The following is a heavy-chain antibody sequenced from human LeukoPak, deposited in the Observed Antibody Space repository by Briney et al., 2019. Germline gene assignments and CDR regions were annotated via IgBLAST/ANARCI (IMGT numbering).Heavy chain of an antibody. CDR1: GFTFDNYA. CDR3: VKGYSYFTRGSHYDY. Sequence: PGGSLRLSCAASGFTFDNYAMSWVRQAPGKGLEWVSAIGGSGDSTYYTDSVKGRFTMSRDNSKNTLYLQMKSMSAEDTAVYYCVKGYSYFTRGSHYDYWGQGTLVAVSS. V-gene: IGHV3-23*01. CDR2: IGGSGDST. D-gene: IGHD3-10*01. J-gene: IGHJ4*02.